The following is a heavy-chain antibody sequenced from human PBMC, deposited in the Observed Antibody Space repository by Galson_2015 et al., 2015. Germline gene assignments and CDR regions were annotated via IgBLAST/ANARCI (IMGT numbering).Heavy chain of an antibody. D-gene: IGHD5-12*01. Sequence: SVKVSCKASGGTFSSYAISWVRQAPGQGLEWMGGIIPIFGTANYAQKFQGRVTITADESTSTAYMELSSLRSEDTAVYYCASTWLRPYYYYYYMDVWGKGTTVTVSS. CDR1: GGTFSSYA. CDR3: ASTWLRPYYYYYYMDV. CDR2: IIPIFGTA. V-gene: IGHV1-69*13. J-gene: IGHJ6*03.